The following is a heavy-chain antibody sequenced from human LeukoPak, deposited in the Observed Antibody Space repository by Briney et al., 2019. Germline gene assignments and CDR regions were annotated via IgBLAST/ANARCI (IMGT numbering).Heavy chain of an antibody. J-gene: IGHJ2*01. CDR1: GFTFSSYA. CDR2: ISGSGGST. V-gene: IGHV3-23*01. CDR3: AKPLCVDTAMVASYWYFDL. Sequence: GGSLRLSCAASGFTFSSYAMSWVRQAPGKGLEWVSAISGSGGSTYYADSVKGRFTISRDNSKNTLYLQMNSLRAEDTAVYYCAKPLCVDTAMVASYWYFDLWGRGTLVTVSS. D-gene: IGHD5-18*01.